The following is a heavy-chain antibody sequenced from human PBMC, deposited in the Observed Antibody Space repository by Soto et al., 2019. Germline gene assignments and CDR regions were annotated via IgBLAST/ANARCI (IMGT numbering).Heavy chain of an antibody. CDR1: GFTFGSYA. Sequence: QVQVVESGGGVVQPGRSLRLSCAASGFTFGSYAMHWVRQAPGKGLEWVAVISYDGSIEYYADSVKGRFTISRDNSKDTLYLQMHSLRLEDTAVYYCARGLGAAADYRFDYWGQGTLVTVSS. V-gene: IGHV3-30-3*01. CDR3: ARGLGAAADYRFDY. CDR2: ISYDGSIE. J-gene: IGHJ4*02. D-gene: IGHD6-13*01.